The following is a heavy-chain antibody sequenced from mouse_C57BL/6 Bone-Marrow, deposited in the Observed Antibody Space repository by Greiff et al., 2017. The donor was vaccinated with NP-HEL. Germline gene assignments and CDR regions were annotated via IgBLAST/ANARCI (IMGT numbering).Heavy chain of an antibody. Sequence: EVKVEESGGGLVQPGGSMKLSCVASGFTFSNYWMNWVRQSPEKGLEWVAQIRLKSDNYATHYAESVKGRFTISRDDSKSSVYLQMNNLRAEDTGIYYCSHKYYGSSYRFAYWGQGTLVTVSA. V-gene: IGHV6-3*01. D-gene: IGHD1-1*01. CDR1: GFTFSNYW. CDR2: IRLKSDNYAT. J-gene: IGHJ3*01. CDR3: SHKYYGSSYRFAY.